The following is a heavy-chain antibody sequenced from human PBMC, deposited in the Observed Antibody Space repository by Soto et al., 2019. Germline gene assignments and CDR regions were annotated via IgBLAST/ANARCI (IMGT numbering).Heavy chain of an antibody. V-gene: IGHV1-18*01. CDR1: GYTFTSYG. D-gene: IGHD6-19*01. CDR3: ARVPYSSGWYGYYYTDV. J-gene: IGHJ6*03. CDR2: ISAYNGNT. Sequence: ASVKVSCKASGYTFTSYGISWVRRAPGQGLEWMGWISAYNGNTNYAQKLQGRVTMTTDTSTSTAYMELRILRSDDTAVYYCARVPYSSGWYGYYYTDVWGKGTTVTVSS.